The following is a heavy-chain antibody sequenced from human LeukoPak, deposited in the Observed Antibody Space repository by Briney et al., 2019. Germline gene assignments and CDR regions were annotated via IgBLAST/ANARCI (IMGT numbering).Heavy chain of an antibody. D-gene: IGHD1-26*01. CDR1: GYTLTELS. CDR3: ATLIVGATHDAFDI. J-gene: IGHJ3*02. Sequence: GASVKVSCEVSGYTLTELSMHWVRQAPGKGLEWMGGFDPEDGETIYAQKFQGRVTMTEDTSTDTAYMELSSLRSEDTAVYYCATLIVGATHDAFDIWGQGTMVTVSS. CDR2: FDPEDGET. V-gene: IGHV1-24*01.